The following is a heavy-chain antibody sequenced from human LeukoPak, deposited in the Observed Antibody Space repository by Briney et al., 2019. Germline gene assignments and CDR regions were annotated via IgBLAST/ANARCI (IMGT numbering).Heavy chain of an antibody. V-gene: IGHV1-2*02. CDR2: INPNSGGT. CDR3: ARDRLRLGYERTNWFDP. J-gene: IGHJ5*02. Sequence: ASVKVSCKASGYTFTGYYMHWVRQAPGQGLEWMGWINPNSGGTNYAQKFQGRVTMTRDTSISTVYMELSRLRSDDTAVYYCARDRLRLGYERTNWFDPWGQGTLVTVSS. CDR1: GYTFTGYY. D-gene: IGHD2-15*01.